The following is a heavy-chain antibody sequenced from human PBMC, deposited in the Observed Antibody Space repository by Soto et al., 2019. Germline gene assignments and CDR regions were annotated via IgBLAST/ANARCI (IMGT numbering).Heavy chain of an antibody. Sequence: GGSLRLSCAASGFTFSDYYMSWIRQSPGKGLEWVSYISSSGVTIYYADSVKGRFTISRDNAKNSLYLQMNSLRAEDTAVYYCARYSSRYYYADYWGQGSLVIVSS. J-gene: IGHJ4*02. CDR1: GFTFSDYY. CDR2: ISSSGVTI. V-gene: IGHV3-11*01. D-gene: IGHD3-22*01. CDR3: ARYSSRYYYADY.